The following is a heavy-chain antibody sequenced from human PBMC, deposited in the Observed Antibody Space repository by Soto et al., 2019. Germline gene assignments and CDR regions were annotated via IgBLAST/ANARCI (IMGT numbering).Heavy chain of an antibody. Sequence: SETLSLTCAVSGGSFTSNNWWTWVRQPPGQGLEWIGEIYRTGSTNYNPSLKSRVTISLDKSENQFSLKVTSLTAADTAVYYCASRDPGTSVDYWGQGTVVTVYS. V-gene: IGHV4-4*02. CDR2: IYRTGST. D-gene: IGHD1-7*01. J-gene: IGHJ4*02. CDR3: ASRDPGTSVDY. CDR1: GGSFTSNNW.